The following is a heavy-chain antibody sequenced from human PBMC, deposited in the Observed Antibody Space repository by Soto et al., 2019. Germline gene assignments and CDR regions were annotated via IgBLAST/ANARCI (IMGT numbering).Heavy chain of an antibody. CDR2: IIPIFGTA. CDR1: GGTFSSYA. Sequence: SVKVSCKASGGTFSSYAISWVRQAPGQGLEWMGGIIPIFGTANYAQKFQGRVTITADESTSTAYMELSSLRSEDTAVYYCARDHVAAAGTVQDAFDIWGQGTMVTVSS. D-gene: IGHD6-13*01. V-gene: IGHV1-69*13. J-gene: IGHJ3*02. CDR3: ARDHVAAAGTVQDAFDI.